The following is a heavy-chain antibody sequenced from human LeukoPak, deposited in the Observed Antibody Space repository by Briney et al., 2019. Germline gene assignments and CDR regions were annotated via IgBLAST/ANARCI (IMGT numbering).Heavy chain of an antibody. CDR2: ISSSSSYI. CDR3: ARDSEALSYMDV. Sequence: GGSLRLSCAASGFTFSSYSMNWVRLAPGKGLEWVSSISSSSSYIYYADSVKGRFTISRDNAKNSLYLQMNSLRAEDTAVYYCARDSEALSYMDVWGKGTTVTVSS. V-gene: IGHV3-21*01. CDR1: GFTFSSYS. J-gene: IGHJ6*03.